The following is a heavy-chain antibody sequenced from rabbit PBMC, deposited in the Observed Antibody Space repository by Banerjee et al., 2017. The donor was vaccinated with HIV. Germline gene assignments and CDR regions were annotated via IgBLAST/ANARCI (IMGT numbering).Heavy chain of an antibody. CDR1: GFDFSSYG. D-gene: IGHD6-1*01. J-gene: IGHJ4*01. V-gene: IGHV1S47*01. CDR3: ARDVPGPTYAFDL. CDR2: IDPVFRST. Sequence: QVQLVESGGGLVQPGGSLKLSCKASGFDFSSYGLSWVRQAPGKGLEWIGYIDPVFRSTYYASWVHGRFTISSDNAQNTVDLQMNSLTAADTATYFCARDVPGPTYAFDLWGPGTLVTVS.